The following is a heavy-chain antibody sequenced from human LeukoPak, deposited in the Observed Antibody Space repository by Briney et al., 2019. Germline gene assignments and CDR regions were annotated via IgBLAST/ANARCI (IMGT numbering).Heavy chain of an antibody. Sequence: PGGSLRLSCAASGFTFSSYAMSWVRQAPGKGLEWVSAISGSGGSTYYADSVKGRFTISRDNSKNTLYLQMNSLRAEDTAVYYCAKDPTSIAARLGYFQHWGQGTLVTVSS. D-gene: IGHD6-6*01. CDR1: GFTFSSYA. V-gene: IGHV3-23*01. CDR2: ISGSGGST. J-gene: IGHJ1*01. CDR3: AKDPTSIAARLGYFQH.